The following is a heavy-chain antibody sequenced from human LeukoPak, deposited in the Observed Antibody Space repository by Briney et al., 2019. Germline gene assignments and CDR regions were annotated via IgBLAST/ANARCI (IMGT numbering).Heavy chain of an antibody. J-gene: IGHJ4*02. D-gene: IGHD1-26*01. V-gene: IGHV4-30-2*01. Sequence: SETLSLTCAVSGGSISSGDYPWSWIRQPPGKGLEWIGNVQHSGSAYYNPSLKSRVTMSLDRSKNQFSLKLSSVTAADTAVYYCARALSGTDFDYWGQGTLVTVSS. CDR1: GGSISSGDYP. CDR2: VQHSGSA. CDR3: ARALSGTDFDY.